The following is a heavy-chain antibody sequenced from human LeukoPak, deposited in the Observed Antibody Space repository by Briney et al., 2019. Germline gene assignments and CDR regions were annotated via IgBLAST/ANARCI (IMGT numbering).Heavy chain of an antibody. CDR3: AKSDSGSYPRGFAS. J-gene: IGHJ4*02. Sequence: GGSLRLSCAASGFTVSSNYMSWVRQAPGKGLEWVSVIYSGGSTYYADSVKGRFTISRDNSKNTLYLQMNSLRTDDTAVYYCAKSDSGSYPRGFASWGQGTLVTVSS. CDR2: IYSGGST. D-gene: IGHD1-26*01. CDR1: GFTVSSNY. V-gene: IGHV3-66*02.